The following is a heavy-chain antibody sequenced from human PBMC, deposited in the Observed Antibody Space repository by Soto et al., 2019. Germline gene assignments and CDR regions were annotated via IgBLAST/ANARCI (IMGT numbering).Heavy chain of an antibody. CDR1: GFTFSSYA. CDR3: AKTPAHYGDYTPLDY. D-gene: IGHD4-17*01. Sequence: GGSLRLSCAASGFTFSSYAMSWVRQAPGKGLEWVSAISGSGGSTYYADSVKGRFTISRDNSKNTLYLQMNSLRAEDTAVYYCAKTPAHYGDYTPLDYWGQGTLVTVSS. CDR2: ISGSGGST. V-gene: IGHV3-23*01. J-gene: IGHJ4*02.